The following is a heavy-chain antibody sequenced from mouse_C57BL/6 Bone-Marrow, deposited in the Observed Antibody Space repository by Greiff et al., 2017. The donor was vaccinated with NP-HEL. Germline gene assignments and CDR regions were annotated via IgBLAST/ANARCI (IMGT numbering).Heavy chain of an antibody. V-gene: IGHV7-3*01. CDR1: GFTFTDYY. CDR3: ARYRVSMDY. Sequence: EVKLMESGGGLVQPGGSLSLSCAASGFTFTDYYMSWVRQPPGKALEWLGFIRNKANGYTTEYSASVKGRFTISRDNSQSILYLQMNALRAKDSATYYCARYRVSMDYWGQGTSVTVSS. CDR2: IRNKANGYTT. J-gene: IGHJ4*01.